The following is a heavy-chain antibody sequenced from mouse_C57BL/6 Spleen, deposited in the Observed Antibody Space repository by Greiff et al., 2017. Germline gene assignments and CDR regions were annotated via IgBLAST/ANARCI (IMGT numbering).Heavy chain of an antibody. J-gene: IGHJ4*01. CDR2: IYPRSGNT. D-gene: IGHD2-3*01. V-gene: IGHV1-81*01. CDR3: ARWDDGYYAMDY. Sequence: QVQLKESGAELARPGASVKLSCKASGYTFTSYGISWVKQRTGQGLEWIGEIYPRSGNTYYNEKFKGKATLTADKSSSTAYMELRSLTSEDSAVYFCARWDDGYYAMDYWGQGTSVTVSS. CDR1: GYTFTSYG.